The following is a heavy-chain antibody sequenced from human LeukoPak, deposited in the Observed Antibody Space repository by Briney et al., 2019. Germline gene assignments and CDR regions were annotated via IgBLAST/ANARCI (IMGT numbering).Heavy chain of an antibody. CDR1: GGSFSGYY. D-gene: IGHD6-19*01. CDR3: ARQGRTEVAGPWKY. CDR2: INHSGST. V-gene: IGHV4-34*01. Sequence: SETLSLTCAVYGGSFSGYYWSWIRQPPGKGLEWIGEINHSGSTNYNPSLKSRVTISVDTSKNQFSLKLSSVTAADTAVYYCARQGRTEVAGPWKYWGQGTLVTVSS. J-gene: IGHJ4*02.